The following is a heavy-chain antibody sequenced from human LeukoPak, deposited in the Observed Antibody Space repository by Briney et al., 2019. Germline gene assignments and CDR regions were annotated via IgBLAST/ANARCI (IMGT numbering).Heavy chain of an antibody. CDR3: ARDRGYSYGLIAFDI. CDR2: IIPIFGIA. J-gene: IGHJ3*02. D-gene: IGHD5-18*01. CDR1: GYSFTGYF. V-gene: IGHV1-69*04. Sequence: SSVKVSCKASGYSFTGYFMQWVRQAPGQGLEWMGRIIPIFGIANYAQKFQGRVTITADKSMSTAYMELSSLSSEDTAVYYCARDRGYSYGLIAFDIWGQGTMVTVSS.